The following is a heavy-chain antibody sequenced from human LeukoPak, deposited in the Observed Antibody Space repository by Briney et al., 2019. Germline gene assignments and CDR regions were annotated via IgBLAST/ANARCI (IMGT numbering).Heavy chain of an antibody. V-gene: IGHV1-69*01. Sequence: ASVKVSCKASGGTFSSYAISWVRQAPGQGLEWMGGIIPIFGTANYAQKFQGRVTITADESTSTAYMELSSLRSEDTAVYYCATPGSGSYPYYFDYWGQGTLVTVSS. CDR2: IIPIFGTA. J-gene: IGHJ4*02. CDR1: GGTFSSYA. D-gene: IGHD1-26*01. CDR3: ATPGSGSYPYYFDY.